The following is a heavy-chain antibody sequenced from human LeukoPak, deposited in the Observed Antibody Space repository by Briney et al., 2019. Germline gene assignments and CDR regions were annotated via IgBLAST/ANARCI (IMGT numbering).Heavy chain of an antibody. D-gene: IGHD2-15*01. Sequence: SETQSLTCTVSGGSISSGDYYWSWIRQPPGKGLEWIGYIYYSGSTYYNPSLKSRFTISVDTSKNQFSLKLSSVTAADTAVYYCARVSVGYCSGGSCYSHYFDYWGQGTLVTVSS. V-gene: IGHV4-30-4*01. CDR3: ARVSVGYCSGGSCYSHYFDY. CDR2: IYYSGST. J-gene: IGHJ4*02. CDR1: GGSISSGDYY.